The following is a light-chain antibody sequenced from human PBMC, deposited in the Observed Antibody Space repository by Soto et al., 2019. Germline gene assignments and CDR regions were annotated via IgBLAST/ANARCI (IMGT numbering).Light chain of an antibody. CDR3: AAWDGSLSGRV. CDR2: RNN. J-gene: IGLJ3*02. Sequence: QSALTQPPSASGTPGQRVTISCSGSSSNIGTNSVYWYQQLPGTAPKLLVYRNNQRPSGVSDRFSVSKSGTSASLAISGLRSEDEADYYCAAWDGSLSGRVFGGGTKLTVL. V-gene: IGLV1-47*01. CDR1: SSNIGTNS.